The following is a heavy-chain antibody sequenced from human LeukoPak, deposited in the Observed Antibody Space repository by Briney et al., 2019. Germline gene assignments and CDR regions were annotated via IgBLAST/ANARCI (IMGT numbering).Heavy chain of an antibody. Sequence: SVKVSCKASGYTFTSYGISWVRQAPGQGFEWMGRIIPILGIANYAQKFQGRVTITADKSTSTAYMELSSLRSEDTAVYYCARDFSWTGDYYYYGMDVWGQGTTVTVSS. CDR2: IIPILGIA. CDR1: GYTFTSYG. D-gene: IGHD3/OR15-3a*01. CDR3: ARDFSWTGDYYYYGMDV. J-gene: IGHJ6*02. V-gene: IGHV1-69*04.